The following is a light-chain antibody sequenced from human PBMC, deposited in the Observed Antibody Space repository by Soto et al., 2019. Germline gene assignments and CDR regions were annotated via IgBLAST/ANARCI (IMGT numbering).Light chain of an antibody. CDR3: SSYTTSYTGV. J-gene: IGLJ3*02. V-gene: IGLV2-14*01. CDR2: DVS. CDR1: SSDVGGYNY. Sequence: QSVLTQPASVSGSPGQSITISCTGTSSDVGGYNYVSWFQQHPGKAPKLMIYDVSNRPSGVSTRFSGSKSRNTASLTISGLQAEDEADYYCSSYTTSYTGVFGGGTKLTVL.